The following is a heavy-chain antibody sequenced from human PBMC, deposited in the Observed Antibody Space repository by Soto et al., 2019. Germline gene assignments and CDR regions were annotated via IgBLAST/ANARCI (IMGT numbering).Heavy chain of an antibody. Sequence: QLQLQESGPGLVKPSETLSLTCTVSGGSISSSSYYWGWIRQPPGKGLEWIGSIYYSGSTYYNPSLKRRVTISVDTSKNQFSLKLSSVTAADTAVYYCARITFGLIAVAGTESYWGQGTLVTVSS. CDR2: IYYSGST. CDR1: GGSISSSSYY. J-gene: IGHJ4*02. V-gene: IGHV4-39*01. D-gene: IGHD6-19*01. CDR3: ARITFGLIAVAGTESY.